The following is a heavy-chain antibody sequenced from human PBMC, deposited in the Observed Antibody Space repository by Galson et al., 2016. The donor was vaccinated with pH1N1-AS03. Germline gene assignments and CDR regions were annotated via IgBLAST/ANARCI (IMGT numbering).Heavy chain of an antibody. Sequence: SLRLSCAASGFTFSSSWMSWVRQAPGKGLEWVANIRQDGSGKYYVDSVRGRFTISRDNAKNSLYLQMNSLRAEDTAVYYCVKGGTNFDSWGQGTLVTVSS. CDR2: IRQDGSGK. V-gene: IGHV3-7*01. CDR3: VKGGTNFDS. D-gene: IGHD1-26*01. J-gene: IGHJ4*02. CDR1: GFTFSSSW.